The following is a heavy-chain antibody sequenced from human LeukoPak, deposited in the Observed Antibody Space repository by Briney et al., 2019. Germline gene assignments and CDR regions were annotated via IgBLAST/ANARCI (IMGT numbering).Heavy chain of an antibody. V-gene: IGHV3-74*01. CDR2: INTDGSIT. CDR3: ARGSVVAATY. D-gene: IGHD2-15*01. CDR1: GFTFSDYW. J-gene: IGHJ4*02. Sequence: PGGSLRLSCAASGFTFSDYWIHWVRQAPGKGLVWVSRINTDGSITNYADSVKGRFTISRDNSKNTLYLQMNSLRAEDTAVYYCARGSVVAATYWGQGTLVTVSS.